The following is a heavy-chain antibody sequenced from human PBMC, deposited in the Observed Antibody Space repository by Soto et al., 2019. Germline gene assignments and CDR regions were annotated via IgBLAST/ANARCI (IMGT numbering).Heavy chain of an antibody. V-gene: IGHV3-48*02. CDR1: GFTFSSYS. D-gene: IGHD1-26*01. CDR3: TREDILGARSFDY. Sequence: PGGSLRLSCAASGFTFSSYSVNWVRQAPGKGLEWVSYISSGSKTIYYADSVKGRFTVSRDNAKNSQYLQKNSLRDEDTAVYYCTREDILGARSFDYWGQGTLVTVSS. CDR2: ISSGSKTI. J-gene: IGHJ4*02.